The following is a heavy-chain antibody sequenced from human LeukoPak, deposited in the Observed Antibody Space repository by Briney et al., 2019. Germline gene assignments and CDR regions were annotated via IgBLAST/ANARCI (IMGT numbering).Heavy chain of an antibody. V-gene: IGHV4-61*02. Sequence: KPSQTLSLTCTVSGGSISSGSYYWGWIRHPPGKGLEWIGGIYTGGSTNYTPALKSRVTISLDTSKNQSSLKLSCVTAADTAVYYCAREVAAGDGGYWGQGTLVTVSS. CDR2: IYTGGST. J-gene: IGHJ4*02. D-gene: IGHD5-12*01. CDR1: GGSISSGSYY. CDR3: AREVAAGDGGY.